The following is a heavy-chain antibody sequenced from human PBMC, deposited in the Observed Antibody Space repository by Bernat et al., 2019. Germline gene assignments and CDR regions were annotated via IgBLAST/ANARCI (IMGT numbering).Heavy chain of an antibody. CDR2: IKQDGSEK. Sequence: EVQLVESGGGLVQPGRSLRLSCTASGFTFGDYAMSWVRQAPGKGLEWVANIKQDGSEKYYVDSVKGRFTISRDNAKNSLYLQMNSLRAEDTAVYYCAATYYYDSSGYYSPYWGQGTLVTVSS. V-gene: IGHV3-7*01. CDR3: AATYYYDSSGYYSPY. CDR1: GFTFGDYA. J-gene: IGHJ4*02. D-gene: IGHD3-22*01.